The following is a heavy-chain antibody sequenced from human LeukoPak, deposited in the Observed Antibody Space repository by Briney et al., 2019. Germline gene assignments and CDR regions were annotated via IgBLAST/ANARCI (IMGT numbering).Heavy chain of an antibody. V-gene: IGHV3-30*03. Sequence: PGGSLRLSCAASGFTFSSYAMTWVHQAPGKGLEWVAVISYDGTTKHYADSVKGRLTLSRDSSKNTVFLQMNSLRLEDTAVYYCARERAYFDFWSGPAYWGQGTLVTVSS. D-gene: IGHD3-3*01. J-gene: IGHJ4*02. CDR3: ARERAYFDFWSGPAY. CDR2: ISYDGTTK. CDR1: GFTFSSYA.